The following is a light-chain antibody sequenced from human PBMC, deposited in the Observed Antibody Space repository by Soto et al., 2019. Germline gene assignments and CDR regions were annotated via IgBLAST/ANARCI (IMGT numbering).Light chain of an antibody. CDR2: DVS. CDR3: CSYAGSYTWV. J-gene: IGLJ2*01. CDR1: SSDVGGYNY. V-gene: IGLV2-11*01. Sequence: QSALTQPRSVSGSPGQSVTISCTGTSSDVGGYNYVSWYQQHQGKAPKLMIYDVSKRPSGVPDRCSGSKSGNTASLTISGRQAEDEADYYCCSYAGSYTWVFGGGTKLTVL.